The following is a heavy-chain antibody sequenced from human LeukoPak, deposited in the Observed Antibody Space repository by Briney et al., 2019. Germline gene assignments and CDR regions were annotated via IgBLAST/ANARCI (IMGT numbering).Heavy chain of an antibody. CDR2: INTDGRTI. J-gene: IGHJ4*01. CDR1: GFTFSRYW. CDR3: VRSAFLTTEFYFDY. Sequence: GGSLRLSCAASGFTFSRYWMHWVRQAPGKGQVWVSRINTDGRTITYADSVKGRFTISRDNAKNTLYLQMNSLRAGDTAVYYCVRSAFLTTEFYFDYWGHGTLVTVSS. D-gene: IGHD4-11*01. V-gene: IGHV3-74*01.